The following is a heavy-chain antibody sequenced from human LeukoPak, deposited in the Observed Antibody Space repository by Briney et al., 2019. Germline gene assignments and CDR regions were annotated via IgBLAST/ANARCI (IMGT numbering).Heavy chain of an antibody. CDR3: ARHELPVGCASNNCPYGSWIDP. CDR1: GYIFTNYW. CDR2: INPVNSDS. V-gene: IGHV5-51*01. J-gene: IGHJ5*02. D-gene: IGHD2-2*01. Sequence: GESLKISCKASGYIFTNYWIAWVRQMPGNGLEWMGIINPVNSDSRYSPSFQGQVTMSVDKSINTAYLQWSSLEASDTAIYYCARHELPVGCASNNCPYGSWIDPWGQGTLVTVSS.